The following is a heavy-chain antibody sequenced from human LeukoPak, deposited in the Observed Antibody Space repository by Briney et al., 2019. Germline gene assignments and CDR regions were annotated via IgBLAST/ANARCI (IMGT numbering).Heavy chain of an antibody. V-gene: IGHV1-2*02. CDR1: GYTFNDYY. Sequence: ASVKVSCKASGYTFNDYYMHWVRQAPGQGLEWMGWTSPKSENTNYAQKFQGRVTMTWDTSISTAYMDLSRLTSDDTAVYYCTRDPGSYCSDGSCSFDYWGQGALVTVSS. CDR2: TSPKSENT. CDR3: TRDPGSYCSDGSCSFDY. J-gene: IGHJ4*02. D-gene: IGHD2-15*01.